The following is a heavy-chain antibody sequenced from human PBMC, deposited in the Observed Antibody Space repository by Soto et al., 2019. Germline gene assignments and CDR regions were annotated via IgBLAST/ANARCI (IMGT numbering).Heavy chain of an antibody. V-gene: IGHV3-11*06. D-gene: IGHD6-25*01. J-gene: IGHJ3*02. CDR2: ITSSSSYT. CDR3: SRDASLISPNSGAFDI. CDR1: GFTFSDYH. Sequence: SGGSLRLSCAASGFTFSDYHMTWIRQAPGKGLEWVSYITSSSSYTNYADSVKGRFTISRDNAKKSLYLQLNSLRAEDTAIYYCSRDASLISPNSGAFDIWGQGTMVTVS.